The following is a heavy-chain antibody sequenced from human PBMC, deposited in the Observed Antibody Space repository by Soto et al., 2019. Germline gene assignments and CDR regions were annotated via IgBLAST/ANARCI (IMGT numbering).Heavy chain of an antibody. CDR3: AREGYTYRSRNFDY. D-gene: IGHD5-18*01. CDR2: ISYSGST. V-gene: IGHV4-61*01. CDR1: GGSVSSGSYY. Sequence: PSETLSLTCTVSGGSVSSGSYYWSWIRQPPGKGLEWIGYISYSGSTNYNPSLKSRVTISVDTSKNQFSLKLSSVTAADTAVYYCAREGYTYRSRNFDYWGQGTLVTVSS. J-gene: IGHJ4*02.